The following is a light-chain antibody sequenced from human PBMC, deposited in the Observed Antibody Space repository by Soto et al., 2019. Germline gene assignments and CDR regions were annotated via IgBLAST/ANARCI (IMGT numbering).Light chain of an antibody. CDR2: DAS. Sequence: EIVLTQSPGTVSLSPGERATLSCRASQSITTSLAWYQRKPAQAPRLLIYDASTRATAIPDRFSGSGSGTDFTLTLSRLEAEDFAVYYCQQYATSPLTFGGGTKVEIK. CDR1: QSITTS. J-gene: IGKJ4*01. CDR3: QQYATSPLT. V-gene: IGKV3-20*01.